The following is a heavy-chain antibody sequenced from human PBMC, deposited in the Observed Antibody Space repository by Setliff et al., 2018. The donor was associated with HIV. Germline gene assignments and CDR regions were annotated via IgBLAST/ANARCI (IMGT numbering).Heavy chain of an antibody. CDR1: GYTFTSYD. V-gene: IGHV1-8*02. D-gene: IGHD4-17*01. CDR2: MNPNSGNT. CDR3: ARSVHSLYGDYATYFDP. Sequence: ASVKVSCKASGYTFTSYDINWVRQATGQGLEWMGWMNPNSGNTGYAQKFQGRVTMTRNTSISTAYMELSSLTSEDTAVYYCARSVHSLYGDYATYFDPWGQGTQVTVSS. J-gene: IGHJ5*02.